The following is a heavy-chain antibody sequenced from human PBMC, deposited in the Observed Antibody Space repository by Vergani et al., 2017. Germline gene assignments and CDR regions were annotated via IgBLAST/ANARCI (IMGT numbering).Heavy chain of an antibody. D-gene: IGHD3-3*01. Sequence: QLQLQESGPGLVKPSETLSLTCTVSGGSISSSSYYWGWIRQPPGKGLEWIGSIYYSGSTYYNPSLKSRVTISVDTSKNQFSLKLRSVTAADTAVYYCARPHYDFWSGYYPNWFDPWGQGTLVTVSS. V-gene: IGHV4-39*01. CDR1: GGSISSSSYY. CDR3: ARPHYDFWSGYYPNWFDP. J-gene: IGHJ5*02. CDR2: IYYSGST.